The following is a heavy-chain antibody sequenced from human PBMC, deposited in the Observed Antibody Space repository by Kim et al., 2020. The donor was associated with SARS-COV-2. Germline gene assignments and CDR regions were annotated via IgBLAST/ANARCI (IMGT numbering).Heavy chain of an antibody. J-gene: IGHJ6*02. CDR3: ARDRSPYCSSTSCYVSYYYYGMDV. CDR1: GFTFSDYY. D-gene: IGHD2-2*01. Sequence: GGSLRLSCAASGFTFSDYYMSWIRQAPGKGLEWVSYISSSSYTNYADSVKGRFTISRDNAKNSLYLQMNSLRAEDTAVYYCARDRSPYCSSTSCYVSYYYYGMDVWGQGTTVTVSS. V-gene: IGHV3-11*05. CDR2: ISSSSYT.